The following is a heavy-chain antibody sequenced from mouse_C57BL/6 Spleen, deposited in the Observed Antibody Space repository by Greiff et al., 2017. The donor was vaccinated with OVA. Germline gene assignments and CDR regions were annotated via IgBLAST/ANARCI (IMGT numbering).Heavy chain of an antibody. CDR2: IHPNSGST. J-gene: IGHJ1*03. Sequence: QVQLKQPGAELVKPGASVKLSCKASGYTFTSYWMHWVKQRPGQGLEWIGMIHPNSGSTNYNEKFKSKATLTVDKSSSTAYMQLSSLTSEDSAVYYCARGGIGVVAPYFDVWGTGTTVTVSS. CDR3: ARGGIGVVAPYFDV. V-gene: IGHV1-64*01. CDR1: GYTFTSYW. D-gene: IGHD1-1*01.